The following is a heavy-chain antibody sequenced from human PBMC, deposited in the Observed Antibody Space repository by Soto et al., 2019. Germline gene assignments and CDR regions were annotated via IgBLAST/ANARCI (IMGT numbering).Heavy chain of an antibody. CDR3: ARDRGYGTPFDY. Sequence: GGSLRLSCAASGFTFSSYWLNWVRQAPGKGPVWVSRINNDGSSAEYADSVKGRFTISRDNAKNTLYLQMNSLRAEDTAVYYCARDRGYGTPFDYWGQGTLVTVSS. CDR2: INNDGSSA. CDR1: GFTFSSYW. D-gene: IGHD5-12*01. J-gene: IGHJ4*02. V-gene: IGHV3-74*03.